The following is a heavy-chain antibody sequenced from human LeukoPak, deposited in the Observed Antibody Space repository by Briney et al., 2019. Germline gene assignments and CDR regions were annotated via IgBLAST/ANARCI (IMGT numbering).Heavy chain of an antibody. CDR1: GYTFTGYY. V-gene: IGHV1-2*04. CDR2: INPNSGGT. CDR3: ARVLYSSSPLGAFDI. J-gene: IGHJ3*02. Sequence: ASVKVSCKASGYTFTGYYMHWVRQAPGQGLEWMGWINPNSGGTNYAQKFQGWVTMTRDTSISTAYMELSRLRSDDTAVYYCARVLYSSSPLGAFDIWGQGTMVTVSS. D-gene: IGHD6-13*01.